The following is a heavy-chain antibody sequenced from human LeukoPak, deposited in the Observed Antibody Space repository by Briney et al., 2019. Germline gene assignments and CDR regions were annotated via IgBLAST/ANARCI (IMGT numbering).Heavy chain of an antibody. Sequence: GRSLRLSCAASGFTFSSYAMHWVRQAPGKGLEWVAVISYDGSNKYYADSVKGRFTISRDNSKNTLYLQMNSLRAEDTAVYYCARGQRYYYYYMDVWGKGTTVTVSS. CDR2: ISYDGSNK. CDR3: ARGQRYYYYYMDV. J-gene: IGHJ6*03. CDR1: GFTFSSYA. V-gene: IGHV3-30*04.